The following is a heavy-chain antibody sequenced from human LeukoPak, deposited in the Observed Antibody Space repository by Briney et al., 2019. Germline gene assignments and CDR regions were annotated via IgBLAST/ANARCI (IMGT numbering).Heavy chain of an antibody. CDR1: GGSITSHY. V-gene: IGHV4-59*11. CDR3: ARGDPAWDYDTSSYYPDAFDI. CDR2: IYYSGST. D-gene: IGHD3-22*01. Sequence: SGTLSLTCTVSGGSITSHYCNWIRQPPGKGLEWIGYIYYSGSTNYNPSLESRVTISVDTSKNQFSLKLRSVTAADTAVYYCARGDPAWDYDTSSYYPDAFDIWGQGTMVTVSS. J-gene: IGHJ3*02.